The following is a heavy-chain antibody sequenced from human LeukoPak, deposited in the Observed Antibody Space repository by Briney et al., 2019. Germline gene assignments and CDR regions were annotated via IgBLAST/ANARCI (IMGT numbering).Heavy chain of an antibody. CDR1: GGTFSSYA. Sequence: SVKVSCKASGGTFSSYAFSWVRQAPGQGLEWMGGLIPISTTANYAQKFQGRVTITADESTSTAYMELRSLRSDDTAVYYCAREPSESFIDYWGQGTLVTVSS. V-gene: IGHV1-69*13. J-gene: IGHJ4*02. CDR2: LIPISTTA. D-gene: IGHD1-26*01. CDR3: AREPSESFIDY.